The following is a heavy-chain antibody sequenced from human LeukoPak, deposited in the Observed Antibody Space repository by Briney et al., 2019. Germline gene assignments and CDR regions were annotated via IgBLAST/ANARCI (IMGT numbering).Heavy chain of an antibody. Sequence: PGGSLRLSCAASGFTFGTFATHCARQAPGKGLEWVAVMSYDGSNKYYADSVKGRFTISSDNSKNTLYLQMNSLRSEDTAVYYCARGHGGIVVVVRDAFDIWGQGTMVIVSS. D-gene: IGHD2-15*01. V-gene: IGHV3-30-3*01. J-gene: IGHJ3*02. CDR2: MSYDGSNK. CDR3: ARGHGGIVVVVRDAFDI. CDR1: GFTFGTFA.